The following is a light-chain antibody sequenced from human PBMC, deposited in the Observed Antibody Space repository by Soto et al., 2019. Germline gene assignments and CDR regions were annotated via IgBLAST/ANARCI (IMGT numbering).Light chain of an antibody. J-gene: IGKJ3*01. CDR2: AAS. CDR3: QQLNSYNFT. V-gene: IGKV1-9*01. Sequence: DIQLTQSPSFLSASVGDRVTITCRASQGISSYLAWYQQKPGKAHKLLIYAASTLQSGVPSRFSGSGSGTEFTLTISSLQPEDFATYYYQQLNSYNFTFGPGNKVDIK. CDR1: QGISSY.